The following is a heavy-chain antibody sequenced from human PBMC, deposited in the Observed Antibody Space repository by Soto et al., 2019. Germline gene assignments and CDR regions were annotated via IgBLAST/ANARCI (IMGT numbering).Heavy chain of an antibody. J-gene: IGHJ4*02. D-gene: IGHD6-6*01. CDR2: SSALNGFT. Sequence: QLQLVQSGSEVKKPGASVKVSCKTSGFTFTNYGFTWVRQAPGKGLEWMGWSSALNGFTNYAQDFQGRVTLTTASSTTTAYMELRGPRSDATARKYWAATTSIAMGVRDWGQGTLASVAS. V-gene: IGHV1-18*01. CDR3: AATTSIAMGVRD. CDR1: GFTFTNYG.